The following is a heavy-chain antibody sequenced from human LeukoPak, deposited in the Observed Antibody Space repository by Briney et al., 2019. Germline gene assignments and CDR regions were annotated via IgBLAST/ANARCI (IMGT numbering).Heavy chain of an antibody. D-gene: IGHD3-3*01. V-gene: IGHV1-2*04. CDR2: INPNSGGT. J-gene: IGHJ6*02. Sequence: ASVKVSCKASGYTFTGYYMHWVRQAPGQGLEWMGWINPNSGGTNYAQKFQGWVTMTRDTSISTAYMELSRLRSDDTAVYYCARVAIFGPNYYGMDVWGQGTAVTVSS. CDR3: ARVAIFGPNYYGMDV. CDR1: GYTFTGYY.